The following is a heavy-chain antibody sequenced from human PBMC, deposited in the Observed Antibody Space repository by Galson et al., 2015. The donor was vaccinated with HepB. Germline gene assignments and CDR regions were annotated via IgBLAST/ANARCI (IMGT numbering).Heavy chain of an antibody. V-gene: IGHV3-30*02. CDR1: GFTFSSHG. CDR2: IRYDGSNK. Sequence: SLRLSCAASGFTFSSHGMHWVRQAPGKGLEWVAFIRYDGSNKYYADSVKGRFTISRDNSKNTLYLQMNSLRAEDTAVYYCAKDKADSSGYYAYWGQGTLVTVSS. CDR3: AKDKADSSGYYAY. J-gene: IGHJ4*02. D-gene: IGHD3-22*01.